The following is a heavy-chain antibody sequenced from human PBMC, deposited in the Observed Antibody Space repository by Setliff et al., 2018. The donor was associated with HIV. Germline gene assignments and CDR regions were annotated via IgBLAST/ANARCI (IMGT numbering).Heavy chain of an antibody. CDR2: LNPKSGDT. J-gene: IGHJ1*01. CDR3: ATPMFPNYHDNSVLID. Sequence: ASVKVSCKTSGYTFTSYDVHWVRQATGQGLEWMGYLNPKSGDTGSAQRFQDRLAITADTSVSTAYLELGSLRSDDTAVYYCATPMFPNYHDNSVLIDWGQGTPVTVSS. D-gene: IGHD3-22*01. V-gene: IGHV1-8*03. CDR1: GYTFTSYD.